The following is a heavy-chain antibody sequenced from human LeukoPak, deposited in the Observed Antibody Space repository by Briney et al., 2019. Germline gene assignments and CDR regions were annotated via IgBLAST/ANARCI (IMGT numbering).Heavy chain of an antibody. D-gene: IGHD1-26*01. Sequence: GASVKVSCKASGGTCSSYAISWVRQAPGQGLEWMGRIIPILGIANYAQKFQGRVTITADKSTSTAYMELSSLRSEDTAVYYCARNGDREQPYYFDYWGQGTLVTVSS. CDR1: GGTCSSYA. J-gene: IGHJ4*02. CDR2: IIPILGIA. CDR3: ARNGDREQPYYFDY. V-gene: IGHV1-69*04.